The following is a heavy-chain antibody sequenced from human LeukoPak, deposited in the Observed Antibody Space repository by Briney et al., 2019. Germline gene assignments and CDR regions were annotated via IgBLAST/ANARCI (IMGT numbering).Heavy chain of an antibody. V-gene: IGHV3-23*01. D-gene: IGHD2-2*01. Sequence: GGSLRLSCAASGFTFSSYAMSWVRQAPGKGLEWVSAISGSGGSTYYADSVKGRFTISRDNSKNTLYLQMNSLRAEDTAVYYCAKVTIVVVPAASDAFDIWGQGTMVTVSS. CDR1: GFTFSSYA. J-gene: IGHJ3*02. CDR3: AKVTIVVVPAASDAFDI. CDR2: ISGSGGST.